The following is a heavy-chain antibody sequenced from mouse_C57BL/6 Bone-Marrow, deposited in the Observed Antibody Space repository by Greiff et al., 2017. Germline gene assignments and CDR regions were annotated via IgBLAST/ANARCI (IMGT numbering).Heavy chain of an antibody. CDR1: GFTFSDYY. Sequence: EVKLMASEGGLVQPGSSMKLSCTASGFTFSDYYMAWVRQVPEKGLEWVANINYDGSSTYYLDSLKSRFIISRDNAKNILYLQMSSLKSEDTATYYCARESLLLYYCDYWGQGTTLTVSS. V-gene: IGHV5-16*01. D-gene: IGHD1-1*01. CDR2: INYDGSST. CDR3: ARESLLLYYCDY. J-gene: IGHJ2*01.